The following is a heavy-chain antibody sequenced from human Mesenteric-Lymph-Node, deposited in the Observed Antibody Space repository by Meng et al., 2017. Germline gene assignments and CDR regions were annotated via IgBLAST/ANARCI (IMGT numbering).Heavy chain of an antibody. Sequence: QWRLQDYGPGLVKPSLTLSLTCTVSGGSISSGDYYWSWIRQPPGKGLEWIGYISYSGSTYYNPSLKSRVTISVDTSKNQFSLKLSSVTAADTAVYYCARTHFYDSSNYGFDYWGQGTLVTVSS. CDR3: ARTHFYDSSNYGFDY. J-gene: IGHJ4*02. D-gene: IGHD3-22*01. CDR2: ISYSGST. V-gene: IGHV4-30-4*01. CDR1: GGSISSGDYY.